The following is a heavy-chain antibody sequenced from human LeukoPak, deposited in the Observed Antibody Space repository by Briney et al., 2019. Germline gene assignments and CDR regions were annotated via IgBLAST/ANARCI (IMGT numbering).Heavy chain of an antibody. Sequence: VGSLRLSCAASGFIFSDSAVHWVRQASGKGLEWVGRIRSKESTFATAYAASVKGRFTISRDDSRNTAYLQMNSLKTEDTAVYYCTRNAELERRGEFDYWGQGTLVTVSS. CDR3: TRNAELERRGEFDY. CDR2: IRSKESTFAT. J-gene: IGHJ4*02. D-gene: IGHD1-1*01. CDR1: GFIFSDSA. V-gene: IGHV3-73*01.